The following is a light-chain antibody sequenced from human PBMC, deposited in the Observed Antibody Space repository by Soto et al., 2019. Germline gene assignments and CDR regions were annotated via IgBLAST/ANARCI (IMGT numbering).Light chain of an antibody. CDR2: DAS. CDR3: QQYDNWPIT. Sequence: EIVMTQSPATLSVSPGERVTLSCRASQSVKGFLAWYHHKPGQAPRLLIYDASTRATGIPARFSGSGSGTEFALTISSLQSVDFAVYYCQQYDNWPITFGQGTRLEIK. J-gene: IGKJ5*01. V-gene: IGKV3D-15*01. CDR1: QSVKGF.